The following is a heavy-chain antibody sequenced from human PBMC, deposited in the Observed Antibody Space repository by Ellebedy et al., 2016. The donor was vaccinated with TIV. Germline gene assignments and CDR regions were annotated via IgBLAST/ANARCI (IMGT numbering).Heavy chain of an antibody. Sequence: GGSLRLSXAASGFTFSSYWMHWVRQAPGKGLVLVSRINNDGSSTNYADSVKGRFTISRDNAKNTLHLQMNSLRAEDTAVYYCAKDEAAYGDYSHYYYGVDVWGQGTPVTVSS. CDR2: INNDGSST. J-gene: IGHJ6*02. V-gene: IGHV3-74*01. CDR1: GFTFSSYW. CDR3: AKDEAAYGDYSHYYYGVDV. D-gene: IGHD4-17*01.